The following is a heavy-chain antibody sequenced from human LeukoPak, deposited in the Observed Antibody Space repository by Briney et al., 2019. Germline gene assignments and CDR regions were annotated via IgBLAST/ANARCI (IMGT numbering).Heavy chain of an antibody. Sequence: PGRSLRLSCAASGFTFSSYAMHWVRQAPGKGLEWVADISYDGSNKYYADSVKGRFTISRDNSKNTLYLQMNSLRAEDTAVYYCASGGRYYYYYYMDVWGKGTTVTVSS. CDR3: ASGGRYYYYYYMDV. V-gene: IGHV3-30-3*01. CDR1: GFTFSSYA. D-gene: IGHD1-14*01. CDR2: ISYDGSNK. J-gene: IGHJ6*03.